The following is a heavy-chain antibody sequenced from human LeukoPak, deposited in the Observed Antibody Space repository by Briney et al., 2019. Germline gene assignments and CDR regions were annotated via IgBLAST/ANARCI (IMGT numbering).Heavy chain of an antibody. CDR1: GFTFSSYN. D-gene: IGHD6-6*01. V-gene: IGHV3-48*02. Sequence: GGSLRLSCAASGFTFSSYNMNWVRQAPGKGLEWVSYITRSSSTIYYADSVKGRFTISRDNAKNSLYLQMNSLRDEDTAVYYCAREYSSSSGSVSDYWGQGTPVTASS. CDR2: ITRSSSTI. CDR3: AREYSSSSGSVSDY. J-gene: IGHJ4*02.